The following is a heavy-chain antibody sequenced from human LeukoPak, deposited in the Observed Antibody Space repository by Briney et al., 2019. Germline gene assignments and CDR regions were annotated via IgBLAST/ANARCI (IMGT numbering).Heavy chain of an antibody. D-gene: IGHD6-13*01. CDR1: GFVVSSNY. CDR2: IYSGGRT. Sequence: LPGGSLRLSCAVSGFVVSSNYMNWVRQPPGKGLEWVSIIYSGGRTYYADSVKGRFIISRDNSKNTLYLQMNSLRVEDTGVYYCARDREGSSSWDYWGQGTLVTVSS. CDR3: ARDREGSSSWDY. J-gene: IGHJ4*02. V-gene: IGHV3-53*01.